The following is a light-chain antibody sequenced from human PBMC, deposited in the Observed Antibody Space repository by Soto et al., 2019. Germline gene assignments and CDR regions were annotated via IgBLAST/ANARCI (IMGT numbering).Light chain of an antibody. J-gene: IGKJ1*01. CDR2: GAS. Sequence: DIQMTQSPSPLSASVGDRVTITCRASQTISTYLNWYQQKPGKAPKLLIYGASSLQSGVPSRFSGSGSGTDFTLTISSLQPEEFGTYYCQQSFSTPRTFGQGTKVQIK. CDR3: QQSFSTPRT. V-gene: IGKV1-39*01. CDR1: QTISTY.